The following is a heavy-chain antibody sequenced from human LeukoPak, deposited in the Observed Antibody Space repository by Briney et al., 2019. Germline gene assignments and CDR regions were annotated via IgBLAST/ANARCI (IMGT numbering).Heavy chain of an antibody. Sequence: ASVKVSCKASGYTFTGYYMHWVRQAPGQGLEWMGWINPNSGGTNYAQKFQGRVTMTRDTSISTAYMELSRLRSDETAVYYCARGFESYSGSYRYWGQGTLVTVSS. CDR3: ARGFESYSGSYRY. J-gene: IGHJ4*02. CDR1: GYTFTGYY. V-gene: IGHV1-2*02. D-gene: IGHD1-26*01. CDR2: INPNSGGT.